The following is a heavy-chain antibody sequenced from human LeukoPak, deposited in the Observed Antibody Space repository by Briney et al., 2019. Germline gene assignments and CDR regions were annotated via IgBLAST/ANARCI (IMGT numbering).Heavy chain of an antibody. CDR1: GFTFSSYW. CDR2: IKQDGSEK. V-gene: IGHV3-7*03. D-gene: IGHD3-22*01. CDR3: ARGRYYDSSGYLEFDY. Sequence: GGSLKLSCAASGFTFSSYWMTWVRQAPGKGLEWVANIKQDGSEKYYMDSVKGRFTISRDNAKNSLYLQMNSLRADDTAVYYCARGRYYDSSGYLEFDYWGQGTLVTVSS. J-gene: IGHJ4*02.